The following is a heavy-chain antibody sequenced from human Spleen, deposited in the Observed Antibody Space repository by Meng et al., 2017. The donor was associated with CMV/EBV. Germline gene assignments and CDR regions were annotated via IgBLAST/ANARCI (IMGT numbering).Heavy chain of an antibody. CDR1: GYSITSGYC. J-gene: IGHJ5*02. CDR2: IFHSGSA. CDR3: ARLTHRTSWPNWSDP. Sequence: SETLSLTCTVSGYSITSGYCWGWIRQPPGKGLHWIGSIFHSGSAYYNPSLKSRVTISLDTSKNQFSLRLSSVTAADTAVYFCARLTHRTSWPNWSDPWGQGTLVTVSS. V-gene: IGHV4-38-2*02. D-gene: IGHD6-13*01.